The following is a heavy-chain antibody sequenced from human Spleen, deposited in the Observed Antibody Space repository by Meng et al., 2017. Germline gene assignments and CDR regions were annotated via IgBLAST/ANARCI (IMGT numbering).Heavy chain of an antibody. J-gene: IGHJ5*02. CDR1: GGSISSTNYY. CDR2: IYYSGSA. CDR3: CTQQHYNWFDP. V-gene: IGHV4-39*07. Sequence: QLQLQASDPGLVKPSPTLSLTCTVSGGSISSTNYYWAWIRQPPGKGLEYVGSIYYSGSAFYNPSLKSRVTISIDTSKNQFSLKLTSVTAADTAVYYCCTQQHYNWFDPWGQGTLVTVSS. D-gene: IGHD2-8*01.